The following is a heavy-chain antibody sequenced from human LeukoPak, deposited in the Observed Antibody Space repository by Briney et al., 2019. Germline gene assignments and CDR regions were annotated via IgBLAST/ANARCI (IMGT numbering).Heavy chain of an antibody. CDR1: GYSFTSYW. Sequence: GEPLKISCKGSGYSFTSYWIGWVRQMPGKGLEWMGIIYPGDSDTRYSPSFQGQVTISADKSISTAYLQWSSLKASDTAMYYCARLYALGYCSSTSCYASVYWFDPWGQGTLVTVSS. CDR2: IYPGDSDT. D-gene: IGHD2-2*01. CDR3: ARLYALGYCSSTSCYASVYWFDP. V-gene: IGHV5-51*01. J-gene: IGHJ5*02.